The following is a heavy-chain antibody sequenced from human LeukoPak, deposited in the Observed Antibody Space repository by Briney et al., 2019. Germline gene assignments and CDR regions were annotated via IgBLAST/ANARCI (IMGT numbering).Heavy chain of an antibody. V-gene: IGHV3-30-3*01. D-gene: IGHD5-24*01. CDR1: GFTFSSYA. J-gene: IGHJ3*02. Sequence: GGSLRLSCAASGFTFSSYAMHWVRQAPGKGLEWVAVISYDGSNKYYADSVKGRFTISRNNSKNTLYLQMNSLRAEDTAVYYCARDGYNREAFDIWGQGTMVTVSS. CDR3: ARDGYNREAFDI. CDR2: ISYDGSNK.